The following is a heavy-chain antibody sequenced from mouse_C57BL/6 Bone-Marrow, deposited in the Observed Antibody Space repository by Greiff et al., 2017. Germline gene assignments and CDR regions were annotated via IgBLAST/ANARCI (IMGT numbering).Heavy chain of an antibody. V-gene: IGHV1-58*01. CDR1: GYTFTSYG. J-gene: IGHJ3*01. D-gene: IGHD2-3*01. CDR3: ALGYSLFAY. CDR2: IYIGNGYT. Sequence: EVQLQQSGAELVRPGSSVKMSCKTSGYTFTSYGINWVKQRPGQGLEWIGYIYIGNGYTENNEKFKGKATLTSDTSSRTAYMQLRRLTSEDSASYFCALGYSLFAYWGQGTLVTVSA.